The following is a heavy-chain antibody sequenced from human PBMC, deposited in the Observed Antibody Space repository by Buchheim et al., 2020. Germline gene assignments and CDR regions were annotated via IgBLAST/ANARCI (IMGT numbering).Heavy chain of an antibody. CDR1: GGSISSGGYY. D-gene: IGHD2-8*01. CDR2: IYYSGST. V-gene: IGHV4-31*03. Sequence: QVQLQESGPGLVKPSQTLSLTCTVSGGSISSGGYYWSWIRQHPGKGLEWIGYIYYSGSTYYNPSLKSRFTISVETSKNQFSLKLSSVTAADTAVYYCARGARYCTNGVCYTWDWFDPWGQGTL. CDR3: ARGARYCTNGVCYTWDWFDP. J-gene: IGHJ5*02.